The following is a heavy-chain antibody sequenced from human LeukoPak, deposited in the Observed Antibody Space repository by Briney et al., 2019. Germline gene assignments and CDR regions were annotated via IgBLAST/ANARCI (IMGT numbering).Heavy chain of an antibody. V-gene: IGHV4-61*02. CDR3: ARSSSSGSYWADY. CDR2: IYTSGST. CDR1: GGSISIGSYY. D-gene: IGHD1-26*01. J-gene: IGHJ4*02. Sequence: PSETLSLTCTVSGGSISIGSYYWSWIRQPAGKGLEWIGRIYTSGSTSYNPSLKSRVTISVDTSKNQFSLKLTSVTAADTAVYYCARSSSSGSYWADYWGQGTLVTVSS.